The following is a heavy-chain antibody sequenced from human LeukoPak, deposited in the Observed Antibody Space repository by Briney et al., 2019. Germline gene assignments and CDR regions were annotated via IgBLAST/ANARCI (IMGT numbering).Heavy chain of an antibody. J-gene: IGHJ5*02. Sequence: SVKVSCKVSGYTLTELSMHWVRQAPGQWLEWMGGIIPTFGTANYAQKFQGRVTITADESTSTAYMELSSLRSEDTAVYYCARIRFLEWDNWFDPWGQGTLVTVSS. CDR3: ARIRFLEWDNWFDP. V-gene: IGHV1-69*13. CDR2: IIPTFGTA. CDR1: GYTLTELS. D-gene: IGHD3-3*01.